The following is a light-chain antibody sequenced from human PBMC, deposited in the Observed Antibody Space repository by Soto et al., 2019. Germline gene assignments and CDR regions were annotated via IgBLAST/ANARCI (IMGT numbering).Light chain of an antibody. Sequence: DIQLTQSPSFLSASVGDRVTITCRASQDISSHLAWYQQKPWKAPKLLIYAASTLQSGVPSGFGGSGSGTEFTRTITSLQPEDFATYYCQQVKTYPLTCGGGTKVEIK. CDR2: AAS. CDR1: QDISSH. J-gene: IGKJ4*01. CDR3: QQVKTYPLT. V-gene: IGKV1-9*01.